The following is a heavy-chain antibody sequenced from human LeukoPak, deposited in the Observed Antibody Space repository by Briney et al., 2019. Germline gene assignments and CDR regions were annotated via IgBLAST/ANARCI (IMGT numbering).Heavy chain of an antibody. J-gene: IGHJ4*02. CDR3: ATDGPAETSWDRGFDY. V-gene: IGHV1-24*01. CDR1: GYTLTELS. Sequence: GASVKVSCKVSGYTLTELSMHWVRQAPGKGLEWMGGFDPEDGETIYAQKFQGRVTMTEDTSTDTAYMELSSLRSEDTAVYYCATDGPAETSWDRGFDYWGQGTLVTVSS. D-gene: IGHD2-2*01. CDR2: FDPEDGET.